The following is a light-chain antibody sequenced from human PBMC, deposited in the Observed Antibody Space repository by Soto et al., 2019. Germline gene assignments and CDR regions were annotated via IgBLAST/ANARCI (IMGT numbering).Light chain of an antibody. J-gene: IGKJ1*01. Sequence: EIVPTQSPVTLSVSPGERPTLSRTASQRIGSNLAWYQQKPGQAPRLLIYGASTRATGIPDTFSGTGSATAFTLTISRLQSDDVAVYYCQQYYDWPQTVGTGTKGDIK. V-gene: IGKV3-15*01. CDR1: QRIGSN. CDR3: QQYYDWPQT. CDR2: GAS.